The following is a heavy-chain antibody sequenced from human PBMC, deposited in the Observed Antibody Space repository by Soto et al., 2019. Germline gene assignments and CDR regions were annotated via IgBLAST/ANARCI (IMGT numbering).Heavy chain of an antibody. V-gene: IGHV4-30-2*01. CDR3: ARQGGDPPYFDY. CDR1: GGSISSGGYS. CDR2: IYHSGST. D-gene: IGHD4-17*01. J-gene: IGHJ4*02. Sequence: QLQLQESGSGLVKPSQTLSLTCAVSGGSISSGGYSWSWIRQPPGKGLEWIGYIYHSGSTYYNPSLKSRVTISVDRSKNQFSLKLSSVTAADTAVYYSARQGGDPPYFDYWGQGTLVTVSS.